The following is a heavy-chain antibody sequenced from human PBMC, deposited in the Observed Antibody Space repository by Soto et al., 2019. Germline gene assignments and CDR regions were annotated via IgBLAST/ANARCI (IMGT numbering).Heavy chain of an antibody. Sequence: AGESLKISCKASVYSFTNYWIGWVRQMPGKGLEWMGVIYPGDSDTRYSPSFQGQVTISADKSISTAYLRWSSLKASDTAMFYCVMSDTSATLDVDDWGQGHLLT. CDR1: VYSFTNYW. J-gene: IGHJ4*02. CDR3: VMSDTSATLDVDD. V-gene: IGHV5-51*01. CDR2: IYPGDSDT. D-gene: IGHD6-19*01.